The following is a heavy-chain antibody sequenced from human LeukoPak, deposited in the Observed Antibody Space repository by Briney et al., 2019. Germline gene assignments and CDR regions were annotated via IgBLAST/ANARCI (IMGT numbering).Heavy chain of an antibody. CDR1: GFTLTNYA. D-gene: IGHD2-15*01. Sequence: ASVKVSCKASGFTLTNYAIHWVRQAPGQRLEWLGWINADNGHTKYSQHFQDRVTITRDTSASTAYMELTSLTSDDMAVYYCARGRGTSGSNRDFYYYYYMDVWGTGTTVTVSS. CDR3: ARGRGTSGSNRDFYYYYYMDV. V-gene: IGHV1-3*03. CDR2: INADNGHT. J-gene: IGHJ6*03.